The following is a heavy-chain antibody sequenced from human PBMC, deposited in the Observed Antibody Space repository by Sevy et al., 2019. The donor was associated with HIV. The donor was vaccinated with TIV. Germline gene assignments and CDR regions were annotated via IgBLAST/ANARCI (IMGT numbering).Heavy chain of an antibody. CDR3: TTGGGSITVAGTPFDY. Sequence: GGSLRLSCATSGFNFNNTWMSWVRHAPGKGLEWVGRVKSEVDGGTRDYAAPVRGRFTMSRDDSRSTLYLQMDNLTSEDTAVYYCTTGGGSITVAGTPFDYWGQGTQVTVSS. CDR2: VKSEVDGGTR. V-gene: IGHV3-15*01. CDR1: GFNFNNTW. D-gene: IGHD6-19*01. J-gene: IGHJ4*02.